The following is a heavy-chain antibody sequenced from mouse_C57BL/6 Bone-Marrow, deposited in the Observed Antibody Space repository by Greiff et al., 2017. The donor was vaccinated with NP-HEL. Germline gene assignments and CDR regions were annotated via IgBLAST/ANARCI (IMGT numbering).Heavy chain of an antibody. CDR2: INYDGSST. Sequence: EVKLMESEGGLVQPGSSMKLSCTASGFTFSDYYMAWVRQVPEKGLEWVANINYDGSSTYYLDSLKSRFIISRDNAKNILYLQMSSLKSEDTATYYCARSPYYSNRYWYFDVWGTGTTVTVSS. CDR1: GFTFSDYY. V-gene: IGHV5-16*01. CDR3: ARSPYYSNRYWYFDV. D-gene: IGHD2-5*01. J-gene: IGHJ1*03.